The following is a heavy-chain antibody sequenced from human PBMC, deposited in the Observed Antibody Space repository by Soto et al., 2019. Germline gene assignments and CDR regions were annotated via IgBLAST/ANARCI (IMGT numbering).Heavy chain of an antibody. Sequence: TFSGXXXSSSNYYWXWXXQPPXXGLEWXXXXXXXXXXXXXXXXKSRVTISVDTSKNQFSLKLSSVTAADAAIYYCARHVGQQLRYYYYGLDVWGQGAAVTVSS. V-gene: IGHV4-39*01. CDR2: XXXXXXX. CDR3: ARHVGQQLRYYYYGLDV. CDR1: GXXXSSSNYY. J-gene: IGHJ6*02. D-gene: IGHD6-13*01.